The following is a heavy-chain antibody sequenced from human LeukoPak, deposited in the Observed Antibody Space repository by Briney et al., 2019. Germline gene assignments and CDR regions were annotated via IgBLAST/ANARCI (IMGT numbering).Heavy chain of an antibody. Sequence: PSETLSLTCAVSGYSISSGYYWGWIRQPPGKGLEWIGSIYYSGSTYYNPSLKSRVTISVDTSKNQFSLKLSSVTAADTAVYYCARSSRGYFDYWGQGTLVTVSS. J-gene: IGHJ4*02. V-gene: IGHV4-38-2*01. CDR2: IYYSGST. CDR3: ARSSRGYFDY. CDR1: GYSISSGYY.